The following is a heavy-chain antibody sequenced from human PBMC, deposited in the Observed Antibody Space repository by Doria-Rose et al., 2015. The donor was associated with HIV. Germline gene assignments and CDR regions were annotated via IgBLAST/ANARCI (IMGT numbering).Heavy chain of an antibody. Sequence: QVQLQQWGAGLVKPSETLSLTCAVFGGSFSGYYWSWIRQPPGNGLEWIGEVNHSGRTNYKTSLKSRVTISLDTSKNLFSADTAVYYCARGLLRGGWNDVDYYYGMDVWGQGTTVTVSS. CDR1: GGSFSGYY. CDR3: ARGLLRGGWNDVDYYYGMDV. V-gene: IGHV4-34*01. CDR2: VNHSGRT. J-gene: IGHJ6*02. D-gene: IGHD1-1*01.